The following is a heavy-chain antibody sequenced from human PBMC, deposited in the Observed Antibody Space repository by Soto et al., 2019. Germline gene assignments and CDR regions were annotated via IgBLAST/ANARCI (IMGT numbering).Heavy chain of an antibody. J-gene: IGHJ6*02. CDR3: ARDLGYCSSTSCPWDYYYYGMDV. D-gene: IGHD2-2*01. V-gene: IGHV3-30-3*01. CDR1: GFTFSSYA. Sequence: PGGSLRLSCAASGFTFSSYAMHWVRQAPGKGLEWVAVISYDGSNKYYADSVKGRFTISRDNSKNTLYLQMNSLRAEDTAVYYCARDLGYCSSTSCPWDYYYYGMDVWGQGTTVTVS. CDR2: ISYDGSNK.